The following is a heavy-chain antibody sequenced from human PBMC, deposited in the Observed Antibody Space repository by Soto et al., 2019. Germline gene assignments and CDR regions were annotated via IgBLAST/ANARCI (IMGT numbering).Heavy chain of an antibody. Sequence: QITLKESGPTLLKPTQTLTLTCTFSGFSLSTNGVGVGWIRQSPGKAPEWLTLIYWNDDKRYSPSLKSRLTTTKDTSKNQVVLTMTHMGPVDTATYYCTHGRVDTVLATEYWGQGILVTVSS. J-gene: IGHJ4*02. V-gene: IGHV2-5*01. CDR1: GFSLSTNGVG. D-gene: IGHD5-18*01. CDR3: THGRVDTVLATEY. CDR2: IYWNDDK.